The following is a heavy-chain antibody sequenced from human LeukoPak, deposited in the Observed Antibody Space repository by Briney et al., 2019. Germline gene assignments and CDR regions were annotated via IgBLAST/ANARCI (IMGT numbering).Heavy chain of an antibody. CDR1: GFTFSSYG. V-gene: IGHV3-33*06. Sequence: GGSLRLSCAASGFTFSSYGMHWVRQAPGKGLEWVAVIWYDGSNKYYADSVKGRFTICRDNSKNTLYLQMNSLRAEDTAVYYCAKGDCSSTSCYEGGNYYYYYMDVWGKGTTVTVSS. D-gene: IGHD2-2*01. CDR2: IWYDGSNK. J-gene: IGHJ6*03. CDR3: AKGDCSSTSCYEGGNYYYYYMDV.